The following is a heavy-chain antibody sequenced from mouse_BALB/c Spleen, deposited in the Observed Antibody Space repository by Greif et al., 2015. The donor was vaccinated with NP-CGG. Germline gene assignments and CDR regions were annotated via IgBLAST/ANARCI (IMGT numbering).Heavy chain of an antibody. CDR2: IDPENGDT. CDR3: NRGKGAY. Sequence: VQLQQPGAELVRSGASVKLSCTASGFNIKDYYMHWVKQRPEQGLEWIGWIDPENGDTEYAPKFQGKATMTADTSSNTAYLQLSSLTSEDTAVYYCNRGKGAYWGQGTLVTVSA. V-gene: IGHV14-4*02. CDR1: GFNIKDYY. J-gene: IGHJ3*01.